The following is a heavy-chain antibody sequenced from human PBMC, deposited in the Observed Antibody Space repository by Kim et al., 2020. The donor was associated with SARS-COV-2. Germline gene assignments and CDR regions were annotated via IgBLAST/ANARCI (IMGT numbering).Heavy chain of an antibody. CDR3: AREYYYGSGSSHYYYYYGMDV. Sequence: SETLSLTCTVSGGSISSSSYYWGWIRQPPGKGLEWIGSIYYSWSTYYNPSLKSRVTISVDTSKNQFSLKLSSVTAADTAVYYCAREYYYGSGSSHYYYYYGMDVWGQGTTVTVSS. V-gene: IGHV4-39*02. CDR1: GGSISSSSYY. CDR2: IYYSWST. D-gene: IGHD3-10*01. J-gene: IGHJ6*02.